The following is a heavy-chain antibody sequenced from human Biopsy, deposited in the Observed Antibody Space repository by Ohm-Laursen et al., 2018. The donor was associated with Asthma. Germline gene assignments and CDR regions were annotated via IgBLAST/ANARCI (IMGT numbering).Heavy chain of an antibody. CDR1: GFSFSDYY. CDR2: ISSRGSNL. Sequence: SPRLSCAASGFSFSDYYMMGIRQAPGKGLEWGAYISSRGSNLYYADSVKGRFTISRDNPKKSVYLQLDSLRVEDTAVYYCARGYSTSWYFGYWGQGTVVTVSS. D-gene: IGHD6-13*01. V-gene: IGHV3-11*01. J-gene: IGHJ4*02. CDR3: ARGYSTSWYFGY.